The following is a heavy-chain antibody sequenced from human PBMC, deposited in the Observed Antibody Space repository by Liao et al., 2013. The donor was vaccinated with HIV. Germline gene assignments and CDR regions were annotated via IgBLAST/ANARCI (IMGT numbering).Heavy chain of an antibody. CDR1: GGSISTGSYY. CDR3: ARGAPNYGXYATSFDY. V-gene: IGHV4-61*02. CDR2: ISTSGST. Sequence: QVQLHQWGAGLLKPSQTLSLTCTVSGGSISTGSYYWSWIRQPAGKGLEWIGRISTSGSTNYNPSLKSRVTISVDTSKNQFSLKLSSVTAADTAVYYCARGAPNYGXYATSFDYWGQGTLVTVSS. J-gene: IGHJ4*02. D-gene: IGHD4-17*01.